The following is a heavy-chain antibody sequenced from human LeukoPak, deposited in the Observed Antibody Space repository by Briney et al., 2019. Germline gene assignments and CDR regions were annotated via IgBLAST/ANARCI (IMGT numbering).Heavy chain of an antibody. CDR3: ARDRGTWNDDGFDY. CDR1: GFTFSRYS. J-gene: IGHJ4*02. V-gene: IGHV4-39*07. CDR2: IYESGST. Sequence: GSLRLSCAASGFTFSRYSMNWVRQPPGKGLEWIGSIYESGSTYYNPSLKSRVTISVDTSKNQFSLKLSSVTAADTAVYYCARDRGTWNDDGFDYWGQGTLVTVSS. D-gene: IGHD1-1*01.